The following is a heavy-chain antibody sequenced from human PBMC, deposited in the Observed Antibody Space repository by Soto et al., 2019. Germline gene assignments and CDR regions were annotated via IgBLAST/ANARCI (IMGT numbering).Heavy chain of an antibody. CDR3: AREDSSGWYVGYYYGMDV. CDR1: GFTFSDYY. D-gene: IGHD6-19*01. Sequence: PGGSLRLSCAASGFTFSDYYMSWIRQAPGKGLEWVSYISSSGSTIYYADSVKGRFTISRDNAKNSLYLQMNSLRAEDTAVYYCAREDSSGWYVGYYYGMDVWGKGTTVTVSS. J-gene: IGHJ6*04. V-gene: IGHV3-11*01. CDR2: ISSSGSTI.